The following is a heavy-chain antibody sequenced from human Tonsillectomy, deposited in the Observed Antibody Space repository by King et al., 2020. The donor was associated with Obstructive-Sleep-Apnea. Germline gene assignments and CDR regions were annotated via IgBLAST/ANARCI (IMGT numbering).Heavy chain of an antibody. CDR1: GYSFTSYW. D-gene: IGHD1-14*01. J-gene: IGHJ4*02. Sequence: VQLVQSGAEVKKPGESLKISCKGSGYSFTSYWIGWVRQMPGKGLEWMGLIYPDDSDTKYSPSFQGQVTISADKSISTAYLQWRSLKASDTAMYYRATLPSTGSPPFHYWGQGSLITVSS. CDR3: ATLPSTGSPPFHY. CDR2: IYPDDSDT. V-gene: IGHV5-51*01.